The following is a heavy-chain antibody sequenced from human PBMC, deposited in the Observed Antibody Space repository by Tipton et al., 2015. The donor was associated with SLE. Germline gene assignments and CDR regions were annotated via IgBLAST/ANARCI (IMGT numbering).Heavy chain of an antibody. CDR3: ARPDRA. Sequence: TLSLTCTVSGGSINSESYYWSWIRQPAGKGLEWIGRIYTSGITNYNPSLKSRVTMSVDTSKNQLSLKLSTVTAADTAVYYCARPDRAWGQGTLVIVSS. CDR1: GGSINSESYY. V-gene: IGHV4-61*02. CDR2: IYTSGIT. J-gene: IGHJ4*02. D-gene: IGHD3-16*02.